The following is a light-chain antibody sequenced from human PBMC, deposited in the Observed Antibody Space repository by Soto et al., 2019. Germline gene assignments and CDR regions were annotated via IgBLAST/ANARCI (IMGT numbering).Light chain of an antibody. CDR2: DAS. CDR1: QSVSIY. V-gene: IGKV3-11*01. J-gene: IGKJ3*01. CDR3: QQRSTWPPFS. Sequence: EIVLTQSPATLSLSPGERATLSCRASQSVSIYLAWYQQKPGQAPRLLIYDASNRATGIPAKFSGSGSGTDFTLTISSLEPEDFAVYYCQQRSTWPPFSFGPGT.